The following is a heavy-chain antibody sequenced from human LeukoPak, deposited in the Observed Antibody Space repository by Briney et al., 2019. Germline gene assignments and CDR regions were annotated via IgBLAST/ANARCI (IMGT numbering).Heavy chain of an antibody. V-gene: IGHV3-49*03. J-gene: IGHJ4*02. Sequence: GGSLRLSCTASGFTFGDYVMSWFRQAPGKGLEWVGFIRSKIYGGTTEYAASVKGRFTISRDDSKSIAYLQMNSLTTEDTAVYYCARSITVIVVAYRDRGQGTPVTVSS. D-gene: IGHD3-22*01. CDR1: GFTFGDYV. CDR3: ARSITVIVVAYRD. CDR2: IRSKIYGGTT.